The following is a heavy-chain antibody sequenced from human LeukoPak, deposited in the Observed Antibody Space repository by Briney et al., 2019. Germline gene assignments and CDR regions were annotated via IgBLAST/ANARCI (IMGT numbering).Heavy chain of an antibody. CDR3: ARGYSYGYLYYAFDI. Sequence: SVTVSCMASGGTFISYVIRWVRQAPGQGGDWMGGIIPIFGTANYAQNFQGRVTITADESTNTAYMELSSVRSADTAVYYCARGYSYGYLYYAFDIWGQGTMVTVSS. CDR2: IIPIFGTA. CDR1: GGTFISYV. V-gene: IGHV1-69*01. J-gene: IGHJ3*02. D-gene: IGHD5-18*01.